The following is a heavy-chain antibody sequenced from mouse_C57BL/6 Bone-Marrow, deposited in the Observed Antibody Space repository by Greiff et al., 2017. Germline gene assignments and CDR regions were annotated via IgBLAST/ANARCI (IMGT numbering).Heavy chain of an antibody. CDR3: ARVRGNWAYYFDY. D-gene: IGHD4-1*01. V-gene: IGHV5-16*01. CDR2: INYDGSST. J-gene: IGHJ2*01. CDR1: GFTFSDYY. Sequence: EVKLQESEGGLVQPGSSMKLSCTASGFTFSDYYMAWVRQVPEKGLEWVANINYDGSSTYYLDSLKSRFIISGDNAKNILYLQMSSLKSDDTATYYCARVRGNWAYYFDYWGQGTTLTVSS.